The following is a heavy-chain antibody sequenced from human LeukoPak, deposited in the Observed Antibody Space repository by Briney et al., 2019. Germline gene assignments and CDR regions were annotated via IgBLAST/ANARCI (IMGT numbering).Heavy chain of an antibody. CDR2: IYYSGST. Sequence: SETLSLTCTVSGGSISSYYWGWIRQPPGKGLEWIGSIYYSGSTYDNPSLKSRVTISVDTSKNQFSLKLSSVTAADTAVYYCARQRRDGYNPFDYWGQGTLVTVSS. CDR3: ARQRRDGYNPFDY. J-gene: IGHJ4*02. V-gene: IGHV4-39*01. CDR1: GGSISSYY. D-gene: IGHD5-24*01.